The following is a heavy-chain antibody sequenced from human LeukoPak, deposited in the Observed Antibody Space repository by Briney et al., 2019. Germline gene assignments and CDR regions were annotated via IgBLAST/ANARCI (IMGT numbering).Heavy chain of an antibody. J-gene: IGHJ4*02. CDR2: ISSSGNTI. CDR1: GFTFRSYE. D-gene: IGHD6-13*01. Sequence: PGGCLRLSCAASGFTFRSYEMNWVRQAPGRGLEWVSYISSSGNTIYYADSVKGRFTISRDNAKDSLYLQMNSLRAEDTAVYYCARPERPLHVLRWYDSWGQGTLVTVSS. CDR3: ARPERPLHVLRWYDS. V-gene: IGHV3-48*03.